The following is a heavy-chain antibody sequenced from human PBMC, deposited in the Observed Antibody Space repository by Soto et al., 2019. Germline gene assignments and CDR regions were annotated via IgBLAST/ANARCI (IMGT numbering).Heavy chain of an antibody. J-gene: IGHJ3*02. CDR3: ARQPKDAFDI. Sequence: QLQLQESGPGLVKPSETLSLTCTVSGGSISSSSYYWGWIRQPPGKGLEWIGSIYYSGSTYYNPSLKTRVTISVDTSKNQFSLKLSSVTAADTAVYYCARQPKDAFDIWGQGTMVTVSS. CDR1: GGSISSSSYY. CDR2: IYYSGST. V-gene: IGHV4-39*01.